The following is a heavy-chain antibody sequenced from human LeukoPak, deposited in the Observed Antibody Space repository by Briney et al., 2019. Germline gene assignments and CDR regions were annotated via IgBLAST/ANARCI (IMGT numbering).Heavy chain of an antibody. CDR2: ISYDGSNK. D-gene: IGHD4-23*01. CDR1: GFTFSSYG. CDR3: ANLIAAYGGNQRYYYYYGMDV. Sequence: GGSLRLSRAASGFTFSSYGMHWVRQAPGKGLEWVAVISYDGSNKYYADSVKGRFTISRDNSKNTLYLQMNSLRAEDTAVYYCANLIAAYGGNQRYYYYYGMDVWGQGTTVTVSS. J-gene: IGHJ6*02. V-gene: IGHV3-30*18.